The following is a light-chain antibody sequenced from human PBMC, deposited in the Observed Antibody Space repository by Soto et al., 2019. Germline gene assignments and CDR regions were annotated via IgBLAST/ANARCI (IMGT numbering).Light chain of an antibody. V-gene: IGKV1-5*03. CDR3: QQYNDFQYI. CDR1: QTISSR. Sequence: DIQMTQSPSSLSASVGDRVTITCRASQTISSRLAWYQQKPGQAPKPLIYKATYLQTGVASRFSGSGSGTEFSLNISSLQPDDFAVYYCQQYNDFQYIFGQGTKVDIK. CDR2: KAT. J-gene: IGKJ2*01.